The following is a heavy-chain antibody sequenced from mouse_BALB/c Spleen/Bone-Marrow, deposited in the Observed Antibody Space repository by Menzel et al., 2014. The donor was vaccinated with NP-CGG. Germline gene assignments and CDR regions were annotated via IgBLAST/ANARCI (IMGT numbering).Heavy chain of an antibody. CDR3: AREMAMDY. CDR1: GFTFSDYY. CDR2: ISDGGSYT. J-gene: IGHJ4*01. V-gene: IGHV5-4*02. Sequence: EVKLVESGGGLVKPGGSLKLSCAASGFTFSDYYMYWVRQIPEKRLEWVATISDGGSYTYYPDSVKGRFTISRDKVKNNLYLQMSSLKSEDTAMYYCAREMAMDYWGQGTSVTVSS.